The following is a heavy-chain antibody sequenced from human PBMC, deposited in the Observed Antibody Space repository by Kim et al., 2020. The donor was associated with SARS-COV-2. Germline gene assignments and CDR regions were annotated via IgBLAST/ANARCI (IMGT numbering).Heavy chain of an antibody. J-gene: IGHJ6*02. CDR1: GYTFTGYY. CDR2: IYPYSGAT. Sequence: ASVKVSCKASGYTFTGYYLHWVRQAPGQGLEWMGWIYPYSGATKYSQKFQGRVTMTRDTSSSTVYLELNTLRSGDTAVYYFARLSVAVHYAMDVWGQGTTVTVSS. V-gene: IGHV1-2*02. D-gene: IGHD2-21*01. CDR3: ARLSVAVHYAMDV.